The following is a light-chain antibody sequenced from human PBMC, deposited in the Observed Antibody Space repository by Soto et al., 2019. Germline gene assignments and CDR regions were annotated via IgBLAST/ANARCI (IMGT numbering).Light chain of an antibody. CDR2: EVS. J-gene: IGLJ2*01. V-gene: IGLV2-8*01. CDR1: SSDVGAYNY. Sequence: QSTLTQPPSASGSPGQSVTISCTGTSSDVGAYNYVSWYQQHPGKSPQLMIYEVSKRPSGVPDRFSGSKSGNTASLTVSGLQAEDEADYYCSSYAGSNSNVVFGGGTKLTVL. CDR3: SSYAGSNSNVV.